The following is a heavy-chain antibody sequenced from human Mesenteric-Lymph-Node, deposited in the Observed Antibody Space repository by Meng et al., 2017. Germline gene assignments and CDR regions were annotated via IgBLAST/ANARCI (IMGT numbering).Heavy chain of an antibody. CDR3: ASLKDYDGRGYYYFES. D-gene: IGHD3-22*01. V-gene: IGHV4-4*02. J-gene: IGHJ4*02. CDR1: GGSTTNRNL. Sequence: HVQLRASGPSLVERSGPLSLTCPVSGGSTTNRNLWSWVRLPPGKGLEWIGEVYLGGTIHHHPSLQSRVTISLDKAKDHLSLKLASVTAADTAVYYCASLKDYDGRGYYYFESWGQGTLVTVSS. CDR2: VYLGGTI.